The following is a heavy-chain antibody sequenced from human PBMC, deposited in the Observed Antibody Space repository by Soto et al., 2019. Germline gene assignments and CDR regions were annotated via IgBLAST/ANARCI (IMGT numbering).Heavy chain of an antibody. J-gene: IGHJ4*02. D-gene: IGHD3-22*01. V-gene: IGHV1-2*04. CDR1: GYTFTGYY. CDR2: INPNSGGT. CDR3: ARILRRGSYYDSSGYGY. Sequence: GASVKVSCKASGYTFTGYYMHWVRQAPGQGLEWMGWINPNSGGTNYAQKFQGWVTMTRDTSISTAYMELSRLRSDDTAVYYCARILRRGSYYDSSGYGYWGQGTLVTVSS.